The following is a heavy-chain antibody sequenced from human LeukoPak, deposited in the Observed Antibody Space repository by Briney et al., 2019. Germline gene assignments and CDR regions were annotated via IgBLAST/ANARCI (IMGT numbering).Heavy chain of an antibody. Sequence: GGSLRLSCEGPEPMVRNSYMSWVRQAPGRGLEWVSVIYSGGSTDYADSVKGRFTTSRDTSKNTLYLQMNDVRAEDTGIYYCVRDLRDRRGYSNYYMDVWGKGTTVTVSS. CDR1: EPMVRNSY. CDR2: IYSGGST. V-gene: IGHV3-53*01. CDR3: VRDLRDRRGYSNYYMDV. J-gene: IGHJ6*03. D-gene: IGHD3-10*01.